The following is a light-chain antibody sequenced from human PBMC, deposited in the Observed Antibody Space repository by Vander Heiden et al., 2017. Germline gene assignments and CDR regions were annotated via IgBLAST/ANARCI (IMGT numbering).Light chain of an antibody. V-gene: IGLV3-1*01. Sequence: SYELTQPLSLSVSPGQTTTITRSGDGLGDKFVYWFRQRPGHSPVLVIFQDTYRASGIPDRFSGSNSGNTATLTISGTQSMDEGDYYCQAWDNSIAVFGGGTKLTVL. J-gene: IGLJ3*02. CDR1: GLGDKF. CDR2: QDT. CDR3: QAWDNSIAV.